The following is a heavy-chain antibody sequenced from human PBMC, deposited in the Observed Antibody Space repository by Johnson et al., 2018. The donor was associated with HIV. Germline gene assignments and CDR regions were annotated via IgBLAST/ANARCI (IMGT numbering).Heavy chain of an antibody. Sequence: QVQLVESGGGVVQPGRSLRLSCAASGFTFSSYAMHWVRQAPGKGLEWVAVISYDGSNKYYADSVTGRLHIARDSSKDTLYVQMNSLRGEDTAVYYCARDPDPFREYHGDAFDIWGQGTVVTVSS. CDR3: ARDPDPFREYHGDAFDI. J-gene: IGHJ3*02. V-gene: IGHV3-30*04. CDR2: ISYDGSNK. D-gene: IGHD3-10*01. CDR1: GFTFSSYA.